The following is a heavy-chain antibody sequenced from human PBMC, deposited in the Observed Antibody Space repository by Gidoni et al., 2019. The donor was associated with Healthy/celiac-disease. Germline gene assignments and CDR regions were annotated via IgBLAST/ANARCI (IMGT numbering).Heavy chain of an antibody. J-gene: IGHJ6*02. CDR1: GGTFSSYA. CDR3: ARDCSGGSCYYYGMDV. D-gene: IGHD2-15*01. Sequence: QVQLVQSGAEVQKPGSSVKVSCKASGGTFSSYAISWVRQAPGQGLEWMGGIIPIFGTANYAQKFQGRVTITADKSTSTAYMELSSLRSEDTAVYYCARDCSGGSCYYYGMDVWGQGTTVTVSS. CDR2: IIPIFGTA. V-gene: IGHV1-69*06.